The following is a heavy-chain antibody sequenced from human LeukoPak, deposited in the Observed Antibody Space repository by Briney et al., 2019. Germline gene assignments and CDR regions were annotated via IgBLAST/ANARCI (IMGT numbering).Heavy chain of an antibody. CDR3: ASTYSSGPLWYFEY. CDR1: GGSISSYY. CDR2: IYTSGST. D-gene: IGHD6-19*01. J-gene: IGHJ4*02. Sequence: PSETLSLTCTVSGGSISSYYWSWIRQPAGKGLEWIGRIYTSGSTNYNPSLKSRVTMSVDTSKNQFSLKLSSVTAADTAVYYCASTYSSGPLWYFEYWGQGTLVTVSS. V-gene: IGHV4-4*07.